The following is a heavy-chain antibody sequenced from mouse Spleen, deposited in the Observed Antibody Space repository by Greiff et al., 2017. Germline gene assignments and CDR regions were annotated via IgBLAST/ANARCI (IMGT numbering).Heavy chain of an antibody. Sequence: QVQLQQPGAELVKPGASVKMSCKASGYTFTSYWITWVKQRPGQGLEWIGDIYPGSGSTNYNEKFKSKATLTVDTSSSTAYMQLSSLTSEDSAVYYCARGSTTVVEGAMDYWGQGTSVTVSS. V-gene: IGHV1-55*01. CDR2: IYPGSGST. CDR1: GYTFTSYW. D-gene: IGHD1-1*01. CDR3: ARGSTTVVEGAMDY. J-gene: IGHJ4*01.